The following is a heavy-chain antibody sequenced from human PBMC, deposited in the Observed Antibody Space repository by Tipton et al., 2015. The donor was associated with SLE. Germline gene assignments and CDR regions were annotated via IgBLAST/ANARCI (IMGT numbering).Heavy chain of an antibody. Sequence: SLRLSCAASGFTFSSYAMSWVRQAPGKGLEWVAVISYDGSNKYYADSVKGRFTISRDNSKNTLYLQMNSLRAEDTAVYYCARAGGLEWFLDYWGQGTLVTVSS. D-gene: IGHD3-3*01. CDR2: ISYDGSNK. CDR3: ARAGGLEWFLDY. CDR1: GFTFSSYA. V-gene: IGHV3-30-3*01. J-gene: IGHJ4*02.